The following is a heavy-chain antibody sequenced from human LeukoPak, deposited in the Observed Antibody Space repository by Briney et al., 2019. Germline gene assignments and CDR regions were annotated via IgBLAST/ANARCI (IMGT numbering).Heavy chain of an antibody. CDR3: AKAPPYKKYFDY. D-gene: IGHD1-1*01. J-gene: IGHJ4*02. CDR1: GFTFSSYA. Sequence: GGFLRLSCAASGFTFSSYAMHWVRQAPGKGLEWVAVISYDGSNKYYADSVKGRFTISRDNSKNTLYLQMNSLRAEDTAVYYCAKAPPYKKYFDYWGQGTLVTVSS. V-gene: IGHV3-30-3*01. CDR2: ISYDGSNK.